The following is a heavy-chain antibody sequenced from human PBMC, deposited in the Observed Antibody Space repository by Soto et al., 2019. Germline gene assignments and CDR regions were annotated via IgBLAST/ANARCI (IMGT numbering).Heavy chain of an antibody. V-gene: IGHV4-61*01. Sequence: LSLTCTVSGGSVSGGSYYWSWIRQPPGKGLEWIGYIYYSGSTNYNPSLKSRVTISVDTSKNQFSLKLSSVTAADTAVYYCARYSSSSHLDYWGQGTLVTVSS. CDR3: ARYSSSSHLDY. D-gene: IGHD6-6*01. CDR2: IYYSGST. CDR1: GGSVSGGSYY. J-gene: IGHJ4*02.